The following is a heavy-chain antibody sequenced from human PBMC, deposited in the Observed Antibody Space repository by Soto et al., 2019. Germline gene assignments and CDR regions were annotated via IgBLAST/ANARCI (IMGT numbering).Heavy chain of an antibody. V-gene: IGHV3-72*01. D-gene: IGHD7-27*01. CDR2: IRDTANSYTR. CDR1: EFTFSDPS. CDR3: ARIHLGRDKYFDL. Sequence: EVQLEESGGGLVQPGGSWKPPGPPPEFTFSDPSLAWAGQAPGKGWEWIGRIRDTANSYTRDYAASVKGRFTISRDDSKNSLFLQMNSLKTEDTATYYCARIHLGRDKYFDLWGRGTLVTVSS. J-gene: IGHJ2*01.